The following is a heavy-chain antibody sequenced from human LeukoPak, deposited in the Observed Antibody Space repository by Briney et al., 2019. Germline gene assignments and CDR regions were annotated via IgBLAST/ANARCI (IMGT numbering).Heavy chain of an antibody. D-gene: IGHD3-22*01. CDR1: GFSISTYV. CDR2: IGTSGAA. CDR3: AKGIGYQFDY. V-gene: IGHV3-23*01. Sequence: GGSLRLSCAASGFSISTYVMRWVRQAPGKGLEWVTTIGTSGAAYYAESVKGRFTISRDNSKNTLYLQMNSLRADDTATYYCAKGIGYQFDYWGQGALVRVSS. J-gene: IGHJ4*02.